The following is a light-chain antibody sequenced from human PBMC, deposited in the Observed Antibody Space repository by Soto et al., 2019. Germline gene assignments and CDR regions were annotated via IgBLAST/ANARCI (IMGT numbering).Light chain of an antibody. CDR1: TGAVTSGHY. CDR3: LLSYSGVRV. V-gene: IGLV7-46*01. Sequence: QAVVTQEASLTVSPGGTVTLTCGSSTGAVTSGHYPHWFQQKPGQAPRTLIYDTSNRQSWTPARFSGTLLGGKAALTLSGAQPEDEADYYCLLSYSGVRVFGGGTQLTVL. J-gene: IGLJ3*02. CDR2: DTS.